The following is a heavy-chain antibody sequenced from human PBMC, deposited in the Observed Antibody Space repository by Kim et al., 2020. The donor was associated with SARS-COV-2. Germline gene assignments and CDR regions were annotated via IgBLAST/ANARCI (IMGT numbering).Heavy chain of an antibody. CDR3: ARDRRYSYGHENWFDP. D-gene: IGHD5-18*01. CDR1: GGSISSYY. V-gene: IGHV4-59*01. Sequence: SETLSLTCTVSGGSISSYYWSWIRQPPGKGLEWIGYIYYSGSTNYNPSLKSRVTISVDTSKNQFSLKLSSVTAADTAVYYCARDRRYSYGHENWFDPWGQGTLVTVSS. J-gene: IGHJ5*02. CDR2: IYYSGST.